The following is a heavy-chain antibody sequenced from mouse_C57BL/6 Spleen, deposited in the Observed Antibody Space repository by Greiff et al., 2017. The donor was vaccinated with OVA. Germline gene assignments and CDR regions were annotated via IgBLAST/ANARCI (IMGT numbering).Heavy chain of an antibody. Sequence: EVMLVESGGGLVKPGGSLKLSCAASGFTFSDYGMHWVRQAPEKGLGWVAYISSGSSTIYYADTVKGRFTISRDNAKNTLFLQMTSLRSEDTAMYYCARDYDVAWFAYWGQGTLVTVSA. D-gene: IGHD2-4*01. CDR1: GFTFSDYG. J-gene: IGHJ3*01. CDR3: ARDYDVAWFAY. V-gene: IGHV5-17*01. CDR2: ISSGSSTI.